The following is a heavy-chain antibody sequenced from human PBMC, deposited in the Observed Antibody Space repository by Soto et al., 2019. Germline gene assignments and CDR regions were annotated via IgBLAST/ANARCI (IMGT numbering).Heavy chain of an antibody. Sequence: GGSLRLSCAASGFTFSDYYMSWIRQAPGKGLEWVSYISSSSSYTNYADSVKGRFTISRDNAKNSLYLQMNSLRAEDTAVYYCARDRYGWAEGSGMDVWGQGTTVTVSS. D-gene: IGHD5-18*01. V-gene: IGHV3-11*05. CDR2: ISSSSSYT. J-gene: IGHJ6*02. CDR1: GFTFSDYY. CDR3: ARDRYGWAEGSGMDV.